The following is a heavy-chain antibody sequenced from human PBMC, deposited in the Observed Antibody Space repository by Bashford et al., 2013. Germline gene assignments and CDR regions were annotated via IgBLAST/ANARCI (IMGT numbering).Heavy chain of an antibody. CDR3: ARQRGFSVGADFDY. D-gene: IGHD1-26*01. J-gene: IGHJ4*02. Sequence: RQAPGKGLEWICSINYSGSTYYNPSLKSRVTISVDTSKNQFSLKLSSVTAADTAVYYCARQRGFSVGADFDYWGQGILVTVSS. V-gene: IGHV4-39*01. CDR2: INYSGST.